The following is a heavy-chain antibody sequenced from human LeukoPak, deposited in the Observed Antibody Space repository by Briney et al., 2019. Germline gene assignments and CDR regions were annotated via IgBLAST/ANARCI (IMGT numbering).Heavy chain of an antibody. D-gene: IGHD2/OR15-2a*01. Sequence: SETLSLTCAVYGGSFSGYYWSWIRQPPGKGLEWIGEINHSGSTNYNPSLKSRVTISVDTSKNQFSLKLSSVTAADTAVYYCARLVRRISDYFDYWGQGTLVTVSS. J-gene: IGHJ4*02. V-gene: IGHV4-34*01. CDR3: ARLVRRISDYFDY. CDR1: GGSFSGYY. CDR2: INHSGST.